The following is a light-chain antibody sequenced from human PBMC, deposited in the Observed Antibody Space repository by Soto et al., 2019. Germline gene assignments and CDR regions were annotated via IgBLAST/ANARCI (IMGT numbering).Light chain of an antibody. J-gene: IGLJ7*01. V-gene: IGLV2-8*01. Sequence: QAVLTQPPSASGSPGQSVTISCTGTSSDVGRYNYVSWYQQHPGKAPKLMISEVNKRASGVPDRFSGSKSGNTASLTVSGLHAEDEADYYCSSYAGTPFVFGTGTQLTVL. CDR1: SSDVGRYNY. CDR3: SSYAGTPFV. CDR2: EVN.